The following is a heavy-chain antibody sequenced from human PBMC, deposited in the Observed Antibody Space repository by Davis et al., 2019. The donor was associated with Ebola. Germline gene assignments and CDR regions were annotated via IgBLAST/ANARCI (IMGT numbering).Heavy chain of an antibody. J-gene: IGHJ4*02. Sequence: GESLKISCAASGFTFSGSAMHWVRQASGKGLEWVGRVRSKANFYETSYGASVRGRFIISRDDSKKMAYLQMNSLQTGDTAIYYCTVRFDYWGRGTLVTVSS. CDR3: TVRFDY. CDR1: GFTFSGSA. CDR2: VRSKANFYET. V-gene: IGHV3-73*01.